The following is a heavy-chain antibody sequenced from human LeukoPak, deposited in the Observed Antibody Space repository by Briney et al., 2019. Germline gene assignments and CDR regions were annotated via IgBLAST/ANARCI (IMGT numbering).Heavy chain of an antibody. J-gene: IGHJ4*02. Sequence: SQTLSLTCTVSGGSISSGSYYWSWIRQPAGKGLEWIGRIYTSGSTNYNPSLKSRVTISVDTSKNQFSLKLSSVTAADTAVYYCAREAPIAAAGTSYFDYWGQGTLVTVSS. CDR1: GGSISSGSYY. D-gene: IGHD6-13*01. V-gene: IGHV4-61*02. CDR3: AREAPIAAAGTSYFDY. CDR2: IYTSGST.